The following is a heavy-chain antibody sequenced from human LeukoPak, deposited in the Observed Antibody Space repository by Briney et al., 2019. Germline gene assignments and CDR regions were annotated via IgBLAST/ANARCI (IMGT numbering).Heavy chain of an antibody. J-gene: IGHJ6*02. CDR3: ARDSRYDSGWFDDGMDV. D-gene: IGHD6-13*01. Sequence: PSETLSLTCTVSGDSMRSYYWSWIRQAPGKGLEWLGNMDDRGDSNYNPSLKGRGSISVDTSKNQFSLKLRSVTAADTAVYYCARDSRYDSGWFDDGMDVWRPGTTVTVSS. CDR2: MDDRGDS. V-gene: IGHV4-59*01. CDR1: GDSMRSYY.